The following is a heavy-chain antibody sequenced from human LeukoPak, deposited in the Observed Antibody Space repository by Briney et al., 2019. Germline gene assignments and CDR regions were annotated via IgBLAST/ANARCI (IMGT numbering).Heavy chain of an antibody. CDR1: GGSISNYF. D-gene: IGHD7-27*01. CDR2: IYSSGST. CDR3: ARRPTGDPRFDY. J-gene: IGHJ4*02. Sequence: SETLSLTCSVSGGSISNYFWTWIRQPPGKGLEWIGYIYSSGSTYYNPSLKSRVTISVDTSKNRFSLKLSTVTAADTAVYYCARRPTGDPRFDYWGQGTLVTVSS. V-gene: IGHV4-59*08.